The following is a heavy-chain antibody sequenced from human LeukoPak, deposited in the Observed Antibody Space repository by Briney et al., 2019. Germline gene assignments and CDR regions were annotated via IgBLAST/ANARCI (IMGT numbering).Heavy chain of an antibody. CDR3: ARDEGGSYFRDY. CDR2: ISSSSSYI. V-gene: IGHV3-21*04. Sequence: GGSLRLSCAASGFTFSSYSMNWVRQAPGKGLGWVSSISSSSSYIYYADSVKGRFTISRDNFMNMLYLQMDSLRPQDTAIYYCARDEGGSYFRDYWGQGTLVTVSS. D-gene: IGHD1-26*01. J-gene: IGHJ4*02. CDR1: GFTFSSYS.